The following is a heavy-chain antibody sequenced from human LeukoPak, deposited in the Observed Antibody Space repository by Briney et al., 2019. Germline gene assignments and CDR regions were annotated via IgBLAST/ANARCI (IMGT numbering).Heavy chain of an antibody. CDR1: GFTFSSYS. CDR3: ARDESGYYFDY. D-gene: IGHD7-27*01. Sequence: GGSLRLSCAASGFTFSSYSMNWVRQAPGKGLEWVSSIRSSSSYIYYADSVKGRFTISRDNAKNSLYLQMNSLRAEDTAVYYCARDESGYYFDYWGQGTLVTVSS. V-gene: IGHV3-21*01. CDR2: IRSSSSYI. J-gene: IGHJ4*02.